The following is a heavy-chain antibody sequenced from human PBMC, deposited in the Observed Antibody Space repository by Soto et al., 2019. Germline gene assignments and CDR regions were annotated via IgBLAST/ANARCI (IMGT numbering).Heavy chain of an antibody. Sequence: QIQLVESGGDVVQPGSSLRLSCAASGFNFGFFGMHWVRQAPGKGLEWVAFISGDGINTHYADSVRGRFTLSRDYSKKTMYLQMDTLREDDTALYYCARGNLSFDFDSWGQGTLVTVSS. D-gene: IGHD3-10*01. CDR3: ARGNLSFDFDS. J-gene: IGHJ4*02. V-gene: IGHV3-30*03. CDR2: ISGDGINT. CDR1: GFNFGFFG.